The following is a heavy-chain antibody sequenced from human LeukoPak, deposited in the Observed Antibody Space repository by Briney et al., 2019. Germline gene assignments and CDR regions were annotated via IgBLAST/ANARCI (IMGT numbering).Heavy chain of an antibody. J-gene: IGHJ1*01. CDR3: ARAAVTTSRYFQH. Sequence: PSETLSLPCTVSGGSISNYYWSWIRQPPGKGLEWIGYIYNSGRTNYNPSLKSRVTISEDTSKIQLSLKLSSVTAADTAVYYCARAAVTTSRYFQHWGQGTLVTVSS. V-gene: IGHV4-59*01. CDR1: GGSISNYY. CDR2: IYNSGRT. D-gene: IGHD4-17*01.